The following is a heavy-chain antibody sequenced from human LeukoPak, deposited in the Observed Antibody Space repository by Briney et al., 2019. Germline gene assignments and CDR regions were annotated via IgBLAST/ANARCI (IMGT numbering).Heavy chain of an antibody. Sequence: NSSETLSLTCTVSGGSISSGGYYWSWIRQHPGKGLEWIGYIYYSGSTYYNPSLKSRVTISVDTSKNQFSLKLSSVTAADTAVYYCARDASPPLLRSRPNYYYGMDVWGQGTTVTVSS. CDR3: ARDASPPLLRSRPNYYYGMDV. D-gene: IGHD3-3*01. V-gene: IGHV4-31*03. CDR2: IYYSGST. J-gene: IGHJ6*02. CDR1: GGSISSGGYY.